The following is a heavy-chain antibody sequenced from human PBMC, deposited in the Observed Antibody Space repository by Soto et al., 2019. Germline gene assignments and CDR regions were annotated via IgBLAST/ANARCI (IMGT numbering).Heavy chain of an antibody. V-gene: IGHV1-18*01. CDR2: ISAYNGST. CDR1: GYTFTSYG. D-gene: IGHD3-22*01. CDR3: ARDEYYDSSGYFGGYYYYGMDV. J-gene: IGHJ6*02. Sequence: ASVKVSCKASGYTFTSYGISWVRQAPGQGLEWMGWISAYNGSTSYAQKFQGRVTMTRDTSTSTVYMELSSLRSEDTAVYYRARDEYYDSSGYFGGYYYYGMDVWGQGTTVTVSS.